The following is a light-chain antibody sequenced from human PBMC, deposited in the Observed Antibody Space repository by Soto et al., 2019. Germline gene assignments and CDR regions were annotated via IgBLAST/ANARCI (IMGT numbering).Light chain of an antibody. CDR3: QQSHNWPLT. CDR2: SAS. Sequence: EIVMTQSPATLSVSPGDRATLSCRASQSISTELAWYQQKPGQPPRLLIYSASTRATGVPARFTGSGSGSEFTLTISVLQSEDFAVYYCQQSHNWPLTFGQGTRLEI. V-gene: IGKV3-15*01. J-gene: IGKJ2*01. CDR1: QSISTE.